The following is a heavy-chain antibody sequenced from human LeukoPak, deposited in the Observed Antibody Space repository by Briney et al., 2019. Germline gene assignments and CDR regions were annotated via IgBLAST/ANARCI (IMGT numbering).Heavy chain of an antibody. CDR1: GFTVSSNY. J-gene: IGHJ4*02. D-gene: IGHD3-10*01. V-gene: IGHV3-53*01. CDR2: IYSGGST. CDR3: AREVHDYYGSGSYSY. Sequence: KTGGPLRLSCAASGFTVSSNYMSWVRQAPGKGLEWVSVIYSGGSTYYADSVKGRFTISRDNSKNTLYLQMNSLRAEDTAVYYCAREVHDYYGSGSYSYWGQGTLVTVSS.